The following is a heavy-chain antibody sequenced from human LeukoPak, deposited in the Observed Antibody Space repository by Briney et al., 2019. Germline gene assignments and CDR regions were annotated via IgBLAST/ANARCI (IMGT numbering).Heavy chain of an antibody. Sequence: GGSLRLSCAASGFTFNTYGMHWVRQAPGKGLEWVAVVWSDGRNEYYADSVKGRFSISRDNSKNTLYLQMSSLRAEDSAVYYCARDRRGGHCDGPSCYYYYYGMDVWGQGTTVIVSS. D-gene: IGHD2-2*01. V-gene: IGHV3-33*01. CDR3: ARDRRGGHCDGPSCYYYYYGMDV. CDR2: VWSDGRNE. CDR1: GFTFNTYG. J-gene: IGHJ6*02.